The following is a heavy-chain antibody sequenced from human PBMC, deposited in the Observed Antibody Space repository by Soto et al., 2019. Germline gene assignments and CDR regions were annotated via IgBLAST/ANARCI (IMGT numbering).Heavy chain of an antibody. J-gene: IGHJ3*01. Sequence: DVQLVESGGSLIQPGKSLRLSCAAFGLTISGKKYVAWVRQAPGKGLEWVSALYDVDGSFYADSVKGRFTTSSDSSKTTVYLQMNDLRPDDTAVYYCATWHEREHAYDVWGQGTTVTVSS. V-gene: IGHV3-53*01. D-gene: IGHD1-1*01. CDR1: GLTISGKKY. CDR2: LYDVDGS. CDR3: ATWHEREHAYDV.